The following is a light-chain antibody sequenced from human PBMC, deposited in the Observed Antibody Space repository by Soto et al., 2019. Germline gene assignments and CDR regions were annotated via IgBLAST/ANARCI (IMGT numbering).Light chain of an antibody. CDR2: EVS. CDR1: SSDVGGSNY. V-gene: IGLV2-8*01. CDR3: SSYAGSNNVV. J-gene: IGLJ2*01. Sequence: QSALTQPPSAPGSPGQSVTISCTGTSSDVGGSNYASWYQHHPGKAPKLMIYEVSRRPSGVPDRFSGSKSGNTASLTVSGLQAADEADYYCSSYAGSNNVVFGGGTKLTVL.